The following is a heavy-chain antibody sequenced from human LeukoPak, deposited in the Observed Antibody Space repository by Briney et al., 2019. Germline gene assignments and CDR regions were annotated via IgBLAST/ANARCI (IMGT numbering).Heavy chain of an antibody. CDR1: GGSISSYY. CDR3: ARTRPGYCSGGSCYPPYYGMDV. J-gene: IGHJ6*02. D-gene: IGHD2-15*01. V-gene: IGHV4-59*08. CDR2: IYYSGST. Sequence: SETLCLTCTVSGGSISSYYWSWIRQPPGKGLEWIGYIYYSGSTNYNPSLKSRVTISVDTSKNQFSLKLSSVTAADTAVYYCARTRPGYCSGGSCYPPYYGMDVWGQGTTVTVSS.